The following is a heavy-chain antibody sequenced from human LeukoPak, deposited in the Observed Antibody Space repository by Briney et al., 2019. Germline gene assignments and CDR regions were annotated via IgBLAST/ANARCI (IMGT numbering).Heavy chain of an antibody. D-gene: IGHD6-19*01. Sequence: GGSLRLSCAASSTVSSYSLNWVRQAPGKGLEWVSSLTSSGSYTYYADSAKGRFTISRDNAKNSLYLQMNSLRADDTGVYYCARALDSGWYVWSYWGQGTLVTVSA. J-gene: IGHJ4*02. CDR1: STVSSYS. V-gene: IGHV3-21*01. CDR3: ARALDSGWYVWSY. CDR2: LTSSGSYT.